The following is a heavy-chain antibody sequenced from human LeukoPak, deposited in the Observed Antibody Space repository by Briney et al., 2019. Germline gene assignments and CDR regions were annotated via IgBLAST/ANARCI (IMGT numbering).Heavy chain of an antibody. D-gene: IGHD3-3*01. CDR1: GGSISSGGYS. Sequence: SETLSLTCAVSGGSISSGGYSWSWIRQPPGTGLEWIGYIYHSGSTYYNPSLKSRVTISVDRSKNQFSLKLSSVTAADTAVYYCASVSYDFWSGYYLDYWGQGTLVTVSS. CDR2: IYHSGST. V-gene: IGHV4-30-2*01. CDR3: ASVSYDFWSGYYLDY. J-gene: IGHJ4*02.